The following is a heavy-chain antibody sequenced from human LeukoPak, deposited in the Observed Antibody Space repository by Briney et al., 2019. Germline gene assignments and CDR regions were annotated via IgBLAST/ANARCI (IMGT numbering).Heavy chain of an antibody. J-gene: IGHJ4*02. CDR1: GGTFSSYA. D-gene: IGHD6-13*01. V-gene: IGHV1-69*04. CDR2: IIPILGIA. CDR3: AKAPSPADSSSPL. Sequence: ASVKVSCKASGGTFSSYAISWVRQAPGQGLEWMGRIIPILGIANYAQKFQGRVTITADKSTSPAYMELSSLRSEDTAVYYCAKAPSPADSSSPLWGQGTLVTVAT.